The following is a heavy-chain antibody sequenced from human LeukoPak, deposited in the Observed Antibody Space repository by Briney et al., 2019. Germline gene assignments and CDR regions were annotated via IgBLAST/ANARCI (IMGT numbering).Heavy chain of an antibody. CDR2: ISGSGGST. Sequence: GGSLRLSCAASGFTFSSYAMSWVRQAPGKGLEWVSAISGSGGSTYYADSVKGRFTISRDNPKNTLYLQMNSLRAEDTAVYYCAKNGYCSSTSCYEDGAFDIWGQGTMVTVSS. J-gene: IGHJ3*02. V-gene: IGHV3-23*01. CDR1: GFTFSSYA. D-gene: IGHD2-2*01. CDR3: AKNGYCSSTSCYEDGAFDI.